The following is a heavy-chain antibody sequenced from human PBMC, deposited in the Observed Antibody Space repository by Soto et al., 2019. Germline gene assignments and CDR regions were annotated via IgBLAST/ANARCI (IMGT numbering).Heavy chain of an antibody. J-gene: IGHJ4*02. Sequence: PSETLSLTCAVSGGSFSGFFWGWIHQPPGKGLEWIGEVNHGGSTNYNPSLKSRVTISSDTSKNHFSLTLRSVTAADTAVYYCARAAVAAGGPFDKWGQGAMVTVSS. D-gene: IGHD2-15*01. CDR3: ARAAVAAGGPFDK. CDR2: VNHGGST. CDR1: GGSFSGFF. V-gene: IGHV4-34*01.